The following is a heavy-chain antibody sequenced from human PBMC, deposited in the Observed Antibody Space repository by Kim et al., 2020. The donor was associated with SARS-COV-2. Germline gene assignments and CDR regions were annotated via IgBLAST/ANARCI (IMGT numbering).Heavy chain of an antibody. D-gene: IGHD6-6*01. Sequence: GGSLRLSCAASGFTFSSYSMNWVRQAPGKGLEWVSSISSSSSYIYYADSVKGRFTISRDNAKNSLYLQMNSLRAEDTAVYYCARDGEIGAARQYYYYGMDVWGQGTTVTVSS. CDR3: ARDGEIGAARQYYYYGMDV. V-gene: IGHV3-21*01. CDR1: GFTFSSYS. J-gene: IGHJ6*02. CDR2: ISSSSSYI.